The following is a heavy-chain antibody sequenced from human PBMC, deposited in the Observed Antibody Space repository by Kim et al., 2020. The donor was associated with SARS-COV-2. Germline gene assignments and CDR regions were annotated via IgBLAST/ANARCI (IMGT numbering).Heavy chain of an antibody. D-gene: IGHD3-16*02. CDR2: IKQDGSEK. CDR1: GFTFSSYW. V-gene: IGHV3-7*01. CDR3: ARSMGTYDYVWGSYRNMPNAFDI. Sequence: GGSMRLSCAASGFTFSSYWMSWVRQAPGKGLEWVANIKQDGSEKYYVDSVKDRFTISRDNAKNSLNLQMNSLRAEDTAVYYCARSMGTYDYVWGSYRNMPNAFDIWGQGTMVTVSS. J-gene: IGHJ3*02.